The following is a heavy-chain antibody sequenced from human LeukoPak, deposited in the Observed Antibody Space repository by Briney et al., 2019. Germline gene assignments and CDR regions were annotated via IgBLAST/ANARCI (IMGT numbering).Heavy chain of an antibody. Sequence: SETLSLTCTVSGGSISSSSYYWGWIRQPPGKGLEWIGSIYYSGSTYYNPSLKSRVTISVDTSKNQFSLKLSSVTAADTAVYYCARLRVGAQPDYYYYYYMDVWGKGTTVTISS. D-gene: IGHD1-26*01. J-gene: IGHJ6*03. V-gene: IGHV4-39*01. CDR1: GGSISSSSYY. CDR2: IYYSGST. CDR3: ARLRVGAQPDYYYYYYMDV.